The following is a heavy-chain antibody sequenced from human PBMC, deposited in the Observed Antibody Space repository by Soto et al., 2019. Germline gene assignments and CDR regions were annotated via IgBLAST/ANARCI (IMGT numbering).Heavy chain of an antibody. CDR1: GFTFSSYS. V-gene: IGHV3-48*02. D-gene: IGHD1-26*01. CDR2: ISSSSTI. Sequence: PGGSLRLSCAASGFTFSSYSMNWVRQAPGKGLEWVSYISSSSTIYYADSVKGRFTISRDNAKNSLYLQMNSLRDEDTAVYYCARDRAGAQYGLDVWGQGTTVTVSS. CDR3: ARDRAGAQYGLDV. J-gene: IGHJ6*02.